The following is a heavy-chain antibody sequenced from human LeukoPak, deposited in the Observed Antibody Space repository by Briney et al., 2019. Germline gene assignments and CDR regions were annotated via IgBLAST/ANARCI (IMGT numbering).Heavy chain of an antibody. V-gene: IGHV4-38-2*02. Sequence: PSETLSLTCTVSGYSISSGYCWGWIRQPPGKGLEWIGSIYHSGSTYYNPSLKSRVTISVDTSKNQFSLKLSSVTAADTAVYYCARGITMVRGVTWFDPWGQGTLVTVSS. CDR3: ARGITMVRGVTWFDP. CDR1: GYSISSGYC. D-gene: IGHD3-10*01. CDR2: IYHSGST. J-gene: IGHJ5*02.